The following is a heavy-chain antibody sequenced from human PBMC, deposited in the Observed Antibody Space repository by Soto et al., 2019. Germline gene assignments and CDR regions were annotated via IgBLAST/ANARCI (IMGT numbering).Heavy chain of an antibody. J-gene: IGHJ4*02. D-gene: IGHD2-15*01. Sequence: QVQLVESGGGVVQPGRSLRLSCAASGFTFRNYGLHWVRQSPGQGLEWVAAIWYDGSNKYYGDSVKGRFGISRDDPRNTLYLQMYSLRAKDTAVDYCARYHGGYYLDFWGQGTQVTVSS. V-gene: IGHV3-33*01. CDR2: IWYDGSNK. CDR1: GFTFRNYG. CDR3: ARYHGGYYLDF.